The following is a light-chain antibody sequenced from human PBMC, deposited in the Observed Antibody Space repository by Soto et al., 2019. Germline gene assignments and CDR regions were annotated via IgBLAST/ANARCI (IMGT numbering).Light chain of an antibody. V-gene: IGLV2-11*01. Sequence: QSALTQRRSVSGSPGQSVTISCTGTSSDVGGYNYVSWYQQYPGKAPKLRIYDVSKRPSGVPDRFSGSKSGRTASLTISGLQAEDEADYYCCSYAGRLYGFGTGNKVTVL. CDR2: DVS. J-gene: IGLJ1*01. CDR3: CSYAGRLYG. CDR1: SSDVGGYNY.